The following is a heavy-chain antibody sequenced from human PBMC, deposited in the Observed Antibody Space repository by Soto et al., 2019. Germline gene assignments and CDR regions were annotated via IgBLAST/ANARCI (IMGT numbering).Heavy chain of an antibody. J-gene: IGHJ6*02. CDR2: IIPILGIA. V-gene: IGHV1-69*02. D-gene: IGHD3-10*01. CDR1: GGTFSSYT. Sequence: QVQLVQSGAEVKKPGSSVKVSCKASGGTFSSYTISWVRQAPGQGLEWMGRIIPILGIANYAQKFQGRVTITADKSTSPAYMELSSLSSEDTAVYYCASLMSSGYYYGMDVWGQGTTVTVSS. CDR3: ASLMSSGYYYGMDV.